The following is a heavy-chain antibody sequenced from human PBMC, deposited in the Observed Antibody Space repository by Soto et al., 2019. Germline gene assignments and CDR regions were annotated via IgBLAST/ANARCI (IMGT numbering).Heavy chain of an antibody. V-gene: IGHV3-33*01. CDR1: GFTFSSYG. CDR2: VWYDGSNK. CDR3: AREGTAYHYYFDY. Sequence: QVQLVESGGGVVQPGRSLRLSCAASGFTFSSYGMHWVRQAPGKGLEWVAVVWYDGSNKYYADSVKGRFTISRDNSKNTGYLQMNSLRAEDTAVYYCAREGTAYHYYFDYWGQGTLVTVSS. D-gene: IGHD3-16*01. J-gene: IGHJ4*02.